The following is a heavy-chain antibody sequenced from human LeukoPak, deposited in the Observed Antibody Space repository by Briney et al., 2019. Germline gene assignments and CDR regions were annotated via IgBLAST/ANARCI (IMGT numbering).Heavy chain of an antibody. D-gene: IGHD3-3*01. CDR1: GGTFSSYA. J-gene: IGHJ6*02. V-gene: IGHV1-69*04. CDR2: IIPILGIA. CDR3: ASRFLEWPVVYYYGMDV. Sequence: SVKVSCKASGGTFSSYAISWVRQAPAQGLEWMGRIIPILGIANYAQKVQGRVTITADKSTSTAYMELSRLRSEDTAVYYCASRFLEWPVVYYYGMDVWGQGTTVTVSS.